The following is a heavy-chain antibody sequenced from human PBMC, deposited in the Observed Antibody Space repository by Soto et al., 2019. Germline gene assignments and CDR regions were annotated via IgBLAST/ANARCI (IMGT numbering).Heavy chain of an antibody. V-gene: IGHV3-30-3*01. CDR3: ARGGGGYYYYGVDV. CDR1: GFVFSGYA. Sequence: GGSLRLSCAASGFVFSGYAMHWVRQAPGKGLEWLSLITYDGSSQYYAESVKCRFTISRDSSKNMVYLQMNSLRPDDTAVYYCARGGGGYYYYGVDVWGQGTTVTVSS. J-gene: IGHJ6*02. D-gene: IGHD2-15*01. CDR2: ITYDGSSQ.